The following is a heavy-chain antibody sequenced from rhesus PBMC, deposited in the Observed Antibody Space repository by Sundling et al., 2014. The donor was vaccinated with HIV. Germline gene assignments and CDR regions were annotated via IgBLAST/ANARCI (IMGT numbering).Heavy chain of an antibody. V-gene: IGHV4-93*01. CDR2: IYGNTAST. D-gene: IGHD3-22*01. J-gene: IGHJ4*01. Sequence: QVQLQESGPAVVKPSETLSLTCAVSGGSISSSNWWSWIRQPPGKGLEWIGIIYGNTASTYYNPSLKNRVTISKDTSKNQFSLKLSSVTAADTAVYYCARDPGGYYFDFWGQGVLVTVSS. CDR1: GGSISSSNW. CDR3: ARDPGGYYFDF.